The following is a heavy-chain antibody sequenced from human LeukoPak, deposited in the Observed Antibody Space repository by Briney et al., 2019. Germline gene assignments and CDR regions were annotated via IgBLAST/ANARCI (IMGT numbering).Heavy chain of an antibody. V-gene: IGHV3-30*18. CDR1: GFTFSTYG. CDR3: AKSSSGWYGGFDY. Sequence: GGSLRLSCAASGFTFSTYGMHWVRQAPGKGLEWVAVLSYDGSVKYYADSVKGRCTISRDNSKNTLYLQMNSLRAEDTAVYYCAKSSSGWYGGFDYWGQGTLVTVSS. CDR2: LSYDGSVK. J-gene: IGHJ4*02. D-gene: IGHD6-19*01.